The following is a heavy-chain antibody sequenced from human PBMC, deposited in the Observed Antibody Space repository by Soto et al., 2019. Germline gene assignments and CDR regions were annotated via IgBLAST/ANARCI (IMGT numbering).Heavy chain of an antibody. Sequence: QVQLVESGGGVVQLGRSLRLSCAASGFNFGSYGMHWVRQAPGKGLEWVAITRHDGSNTYYADSVRGRFTISRDNSKNTLYLQMNSLTVEDTAVYYCVRDGVGATTFFGYFDYWGQGTLITVSS. CDR1: GFNFGSYG. D-gene: IGHD1-26*01. CDR3: VRDGVGATTFFGYFDY. J-gene: IGHJ4*02. CDR2: TRHDGSNT. V-gene: IGHV3-33*01.